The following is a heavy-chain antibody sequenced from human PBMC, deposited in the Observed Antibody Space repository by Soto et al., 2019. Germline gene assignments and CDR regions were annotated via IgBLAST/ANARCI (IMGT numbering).Heavy chain of an antibody. D-gene: IGHD1-26*01. CDR3: ATRGSRHYFQY. CDR2: ISYDGSKA. J-gene: IGHJ4*02. V-gene: IGHV3-33*05. Sequence: PGGSLRLSCAASGLRFSSYCTHWVRQAPGKGLEWVAHISYDGSKAYYADSVKGRLTISRDNSKNTLHLQVNSLRAEDTAVYYCATRGSRHYFQYWGQGTLVTVS. CDR1: GLRFSSYC.